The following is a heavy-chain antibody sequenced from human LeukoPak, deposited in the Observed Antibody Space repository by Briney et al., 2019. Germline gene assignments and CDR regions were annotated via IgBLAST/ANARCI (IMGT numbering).Heavy chain of an antibody. J-gene: IGHJ4*02. D-gene: IGHD1-26*01. CDR3: ARAPEGATSFDY. CDR1: GFTFSSYW. V-gene: IGHV3-11*05. CDR2: ISSSSSYT. Sequence: PGGSLRLSCAASGFTFSSYWMSWVRQAPGKGLEWVSYISSSSSYTNYADSVKGRFTISRDNAKNSLYLQMNSLRAEDTAVYYCARAPEGATSFDYWGQGTLVTVSS.